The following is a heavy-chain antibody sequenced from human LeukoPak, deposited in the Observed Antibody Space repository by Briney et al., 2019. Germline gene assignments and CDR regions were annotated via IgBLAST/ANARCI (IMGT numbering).Heavy chain of an antibody. CDR1: GYTCTGYY. D-gene: IGHD3-10*01. J-gene: IGHJ3*02. Sequence: ASVKVSCKASGYTCTGYYMHWVRQATGQGLEWMGRINPNSGCTNYAQKFQGRVTMTRDTSIITAYMELSRLRSDNTAVDYCAREPALWFGELAPNDAFDIWGQGTMVTVSS. V-gene: IGHV1-2*06. CDR3: AREPALWFGELAPNDAFDI. CDR2: INPNSGCT.